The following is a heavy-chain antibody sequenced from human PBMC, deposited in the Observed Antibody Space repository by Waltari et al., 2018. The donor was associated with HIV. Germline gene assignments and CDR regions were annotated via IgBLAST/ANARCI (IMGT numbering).Heavy chain of an antibody. CDR2: ISWNSGNK. V-gene: IGHV3-9*01. J-gene: IGHJ6*02. Sequence: EVQLVASGGGLVQPGRSLRLYCAASGFTFDDYAMPWVRQAPGKGLGGVTVISWNSGNKGYADAVKCRITISSDNAKNSLYLQMNSLRAEDTALYYSAKDRGTETALYYYYGMDGWGQGTTVTVSS. D-gene: IGHD1-7*01. CDR1: GFTFDDYA. CDR3: AKDRGTETALYYYYGMDG.